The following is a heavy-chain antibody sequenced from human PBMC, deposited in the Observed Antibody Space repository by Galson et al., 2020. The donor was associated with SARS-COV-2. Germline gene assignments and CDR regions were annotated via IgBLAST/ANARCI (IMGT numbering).Heavy chain of an antibody. V-gene: IGHV3-30-3*01. CDR2: ISYDGSNK. CDR1: GFTFSSYA. CDR3: ARGNYDYVWGSYRYGI. J-gene: IGHJ3*02. D-gene: IGHD3-16*02. Sequence: GESLKISCAASGFTFSSYAMHWVRQAPGKGLEWVAVISYDGSNKYYADSVKGRFTIPRDNSKNTLYLQMNSLRAEDTALYYCARGNYDYVWGSYRYGIWGQGTMVTVSS.